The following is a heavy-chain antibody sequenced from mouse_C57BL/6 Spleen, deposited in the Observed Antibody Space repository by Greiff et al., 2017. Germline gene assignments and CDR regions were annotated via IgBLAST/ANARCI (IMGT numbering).Heavy chain of an antibody. V-gene: IGHV1-82*01. CDR2: IYPGDGDT. D-gene: IGHD1-1*01. Sequence: VQLQEPGPELVKPGASVKISCKASGYAFSSSWMNWVKQRPGKGLEWIGRIYPGDGDTNYNGKFKGKATLTADKSSSTAYMQLSSLTSADSSVXFCARTYYGSSYGYFDYWGQGTTLTVSS. CDR3: ARTYYGSSYGYFDY. CDR1: GYAFSSSW. J-gene: IGHJ2*01.